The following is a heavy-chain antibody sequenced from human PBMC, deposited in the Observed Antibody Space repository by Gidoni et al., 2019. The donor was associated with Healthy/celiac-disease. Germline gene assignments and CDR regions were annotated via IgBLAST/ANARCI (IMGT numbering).Heavy chain of an antibody. CDR2: IKQDGSEK. Sequence: EVQLVASGGGLVQPGGSLRLSCAASGLTFSSNWMSWVRQVPGKGLEWVANIKQDGSEKYYVDSVKGRFTISRDNAKNSLYLQMNSLRAEDTAVYYCARGGGYYTGWGPYYFDYWGQGTLVTVSS. J-gene: IGHJ4*02. V-gene: IGHV3-7*01. D-gene: IGHD3-3*01. CDR1: GLTFSSNW. CDR3: ARGGGYYTGWGPYYFDY.